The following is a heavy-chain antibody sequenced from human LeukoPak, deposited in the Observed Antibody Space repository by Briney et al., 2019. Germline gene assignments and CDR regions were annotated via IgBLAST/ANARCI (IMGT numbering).Heavy chain of an antibody. D-gene: IGHD2-8*01. CDR3: ARGIMVHFDY. Sequence: PGGSLRLSCAASGFTFSYYSMHWVRQAPGKGLEWVAVISYDGSNKYYADSVKGRFTISRDNSKNTLYLQMNSLRAEDTAVYYCARGIMVHFDYWGQGTLVTVSS. V-gene: IGHV3-30*04. J-gene: IGHJ4*02. CDR2: ISYDGSNK. CDR1: GFTFSYYS.